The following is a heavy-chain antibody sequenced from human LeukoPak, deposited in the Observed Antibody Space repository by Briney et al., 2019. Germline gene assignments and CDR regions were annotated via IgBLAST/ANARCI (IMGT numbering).Heavy chain of an antibody. J-gene: IGHJ4*02. D-gene: IGHD3-9*01. V-gene: IGHV4-31*03. Sequence: SETLSLTCTVSGGSINSGGYYWSWIRQHPGRGLEWIGYIYYSGSTYYNPSLKSRVTISVDTTKSQFSLKLSSVTAADTAVYYCARAYDLLTGYYFLDYWGQGTLVTVSS. CDR1: GGSINSGGYY. CDR3: ARAYDLLTGYYFLDY. CDR2: IYYSGST.